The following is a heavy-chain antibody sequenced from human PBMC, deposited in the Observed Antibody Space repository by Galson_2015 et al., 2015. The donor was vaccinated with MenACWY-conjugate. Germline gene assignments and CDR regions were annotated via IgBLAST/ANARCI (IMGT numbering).Heavy chain of an antibody. J-gene: IGHJ6*03. Sequence: SLRLSCAASGFNFSNYGIDWVRQAPGKGLEWLSYISKSESGSPIYYADSVKGRFTISRDNIKKSLFLEMNSLRAGDTGVYYCARVGTWIHQYFYYMDVWGKGTTVTVSS. D-gene: IGHD5-18*01. CDR3: ARVGTWIHQYFYYMDV. CDR2: ISKSESGSPI. CDR1: GFNFSNYG. V-gene: IGHV3-48*03.